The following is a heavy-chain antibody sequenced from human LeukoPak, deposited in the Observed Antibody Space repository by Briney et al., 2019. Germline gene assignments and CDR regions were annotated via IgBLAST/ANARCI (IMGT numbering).Heavy chain of an antibody. V-gene: IGHV2-5*02. CDR1: GFSLSTSGVG. CDR3: AHWFAPQDSSSYVDDNWFDP. Sequence: SGPTLVNPTQTLTLTCTFSGFSLSTSGVGVGWIRQPPGKALEWLALIYWDDDKRYSPSLKSRLTITKDTSKNQVVLTMTNMDPVDTATYYCAHWFAPQDSSSYVDDNWFDPWGQGTLVTVSS. D-gene: IGHD6-13*01. CDR2: IYWDDDK. J-gene: IGHJ5*02.